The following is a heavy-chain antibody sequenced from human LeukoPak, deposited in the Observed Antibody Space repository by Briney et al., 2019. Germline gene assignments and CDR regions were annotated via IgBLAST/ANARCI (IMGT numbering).Heavy chain of an antibody. V-gene: IGHV3-74*01. D-gene: IGHD2-2*02. CDR3: ASPGSIVVVPAAIFTYYFDY. CDR1: GFTFSGYW. Sequence: PGGSLRLSCAASGFTFSGYWMHWVRQAPGRGLVWVSRISGDGSATNYADSVKGRFTISRDNAKNSLYLQMNSLRAEDTAVYYCASPGSIVVVPAAIFTYYFDYWGQGTLVTVSS. J-gene: IGHJ4*02. CDR2: ISGDGSAT.